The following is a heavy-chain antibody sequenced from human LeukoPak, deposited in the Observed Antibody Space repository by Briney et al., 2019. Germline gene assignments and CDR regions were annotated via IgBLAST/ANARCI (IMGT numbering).Heavy chain of an antibody. CDR1: GYSFTSYW. Sequence: GESLKISCKGSGYSFTSYWIVWVRQMPGKGLEWMGIIYPGDSDTRYSPSFQGQVTISADKSISTAYLQWSSLKASDTAMYYCARRFGSSWYGLNFDYWGQGTLVTDSS. CDR2: IYPGDSDT. J-gene: IGHJ4*02. V-gene: IGHV5-51*01. D-gene: IGHD6-13*01. CDR3: ARRFGSSWYGLNFDY.